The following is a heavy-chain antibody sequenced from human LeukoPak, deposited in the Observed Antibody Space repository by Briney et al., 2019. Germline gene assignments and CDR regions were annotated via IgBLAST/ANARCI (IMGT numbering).Heavy chain of an antibody. CDR3: ARYSSGWYDRGFDP. Sequence: ESLRLSCAASGFTISSCWMSWVRLAPGAGLELVANIKQDGSEKYYVDSVNGRFTISRDNAKNSLYLQMTSLRAEDTAVYYCARYSSGWYDRGFDPWGQGTLVTVSS. CDR2: IKQDGSEK. V-gene: IGHV3-7*01. J-gene: IGHJ5*02. CDR1: GFTISSCW. D-gene: IGHD6-19*01.